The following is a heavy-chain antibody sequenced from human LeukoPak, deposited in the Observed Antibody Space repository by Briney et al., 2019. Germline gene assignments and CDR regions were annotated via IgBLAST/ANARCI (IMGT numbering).Heavy chain of an antibody. CDR2: IYYSGTT. CDR1: GGSISSYY. CDR3: ARGALSSSWFFDP. V-gene: IGHV4-59*08. J-gene: IGHJ5*02. Sequence: SETLSLTCTVSGGSISSYYWSWIRQPPGKGLEWIGFIYYSGTTNYTPSLKSRVTISVDTSKNQFSLKLSSVTAADTAVYYCARGALSSSWFFDPWGQGTLVTVSS. D-gene: IGHD6-13*01.